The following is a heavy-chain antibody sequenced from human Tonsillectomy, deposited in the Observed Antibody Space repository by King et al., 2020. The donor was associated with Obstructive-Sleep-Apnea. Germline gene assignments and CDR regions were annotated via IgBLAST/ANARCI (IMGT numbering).Heavy chain of an antibody. CDR3: ARDGSHIEPDY. D-gene: IGHD5-24*01. CDR2: INSDGSST. V-gene: IGHV3-74*01. CDR1: GFIFSSYW. J-gene: IGHJ4*02. Sequence: VQLVESGGGLGQPGGSLRLSCAASGFIFSSYWMHWVRQAPGKGLVWVSHINSDGSSTSCADAVKGRFTISRDNAKKTLYLQMNSLRAEDTAVYYCARDGSHIEPDYWGQGTLVTVSS.